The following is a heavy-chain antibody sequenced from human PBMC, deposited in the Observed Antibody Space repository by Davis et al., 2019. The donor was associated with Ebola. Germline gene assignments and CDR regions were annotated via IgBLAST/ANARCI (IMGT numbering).Heavy chain of an antibody. CDR1: GGSFSGYY. CDR3: ARMGSSGSPHDY. V-gene: IGHV4-34*01. CDR2: INHSGST. Sequence: PSETLSLTCAVYGGSFSGYYWSWIRQPPGKGLEWIGEINHSGSTNYNPSLKSRVTISVDTSKNQFSLKLSSVTAADTAVHYCARMGSSGSPHDYWGQGTLVTVSS. J-gene: IGHJ4*02. D-gene: IGHD3-22*01.